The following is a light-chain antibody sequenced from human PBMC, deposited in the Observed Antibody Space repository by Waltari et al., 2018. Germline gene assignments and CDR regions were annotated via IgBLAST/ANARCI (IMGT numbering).Light chain of an antibody. CDR3: CSYAAWV. V-gene: IGLV2-23*01. J-gene: IGLJ3*02. CDR1: SSDVGSYNL. Sequence: QSALTQPASVSGSPGQSITISCTGTSSDVGSYNLVSWYQQHPGKAPKLMINEGSKRPSGVSNRFSGSKSGNTASLTISGLQAEDEADYYCCSYAAWVFGGGTKLTVL. CDR2: EGS.